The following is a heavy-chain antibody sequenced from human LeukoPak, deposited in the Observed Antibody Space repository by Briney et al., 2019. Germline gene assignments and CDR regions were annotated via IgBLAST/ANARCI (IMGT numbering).Heavy chain of an antibody. V-gene: IGHV3-30*02. CDR3: AKIIDADY. CDR2: IRYDGSNK. J-gene: IGHJ4*02. Sequence: GESLRLSCAASGFTFSNSWMTWVRQAPGKGLEWVAFIRYDGSNKYYADSVKGRFTISRDNSKNTLYLQMNSLRAEDTAVYYCAKIIDADYWGQGTLVTVSS. D-gene: IGHD3-10*01. CDR1: GFTFSNSW.